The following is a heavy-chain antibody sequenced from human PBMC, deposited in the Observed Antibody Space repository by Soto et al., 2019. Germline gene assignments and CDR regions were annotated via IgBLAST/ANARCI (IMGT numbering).Heavy chain of an antibody. CDR3: ARVYCSIIIHAPDY. V-gene: IGHV1-69*08. CDR2: IIPILGTT. D-gene: IGHD2-2*01. J-gene: IGHJ6*03. Sequence: VRQAPEKGLEWMGSIIPILGTTNYAQKFQGRVTITADKSTSTAYMELSSLRSEDTAVYYCARVYCSIIIHAPDY.